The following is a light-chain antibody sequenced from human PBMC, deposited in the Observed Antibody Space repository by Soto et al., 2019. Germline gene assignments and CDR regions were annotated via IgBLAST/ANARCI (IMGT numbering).Light chain of an antibody. J-gene: IGKJ2*01. CDR1: QSISTS. Sequence: DIQMTQSHSTLSASVGDRVTITCRASQSISTSLAWYQQKPGKAPKFLIYDASSLESGVPSRFSGSGSGTEFTLTIRSLQPDDFASYYCQQYNSDYTFGQGTKLEIK. CDR3: QQYNSDYT. CDR2: DAS. V-gene: IGKV1-5*01.